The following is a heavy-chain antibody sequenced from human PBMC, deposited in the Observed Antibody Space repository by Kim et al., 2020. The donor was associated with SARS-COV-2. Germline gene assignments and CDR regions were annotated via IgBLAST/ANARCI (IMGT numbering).Heavy chain of an antibody. CDR1: GFTFGDHG. V-gene: IGHV3-49*04. Sequence: GGSLRLSCSGSGFTFGDHGMSWVRQAPGKGLEWVGFIRSKANGGTTEYAASVKGRFTISRDDSKSIAYVQMNSLETEDTAVYYCNRVKAGVRTCDGLDVWGQGTTVTVSS. CDR2: IRSKANGGTT. J-gene: IGHJ6*02. D-gene: IGHD2-8*01. CDR3: NRVKAGVRTCDGLDV.